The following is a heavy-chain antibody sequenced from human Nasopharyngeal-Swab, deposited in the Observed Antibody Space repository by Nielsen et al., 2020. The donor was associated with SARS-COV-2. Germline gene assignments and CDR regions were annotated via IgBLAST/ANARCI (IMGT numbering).Heavy chain of an antibody. D-gene: IGHD3-16*01. CDR2: IYYSGST. Sequence: SETLSLTCTVSGGSISSSSYYWGWIRQPPGKGLEWIGSIYYSGSTYYNPSLKSRVTISVDTSKNQFSLKLSSVTAADTAVYYCAREGSAAFFDYWGQGTLVTVSS. V-gene: IGHV4-39*02. J-gene: IGHJ4*02. CDR3: AREGSAAFFDY. CDR1: GGSISSSSYY.